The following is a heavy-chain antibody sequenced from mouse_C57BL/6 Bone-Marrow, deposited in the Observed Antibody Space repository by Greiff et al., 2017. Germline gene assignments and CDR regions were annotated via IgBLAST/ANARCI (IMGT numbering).Heavy chain of an antibody. CDR3: AISAPYYYGSSHWYFDV. Sequence: QVQLQQPGAELVKPGASVKVSCKASGYTFTSYWMHWVKQRPGQGLEWIGRIHPSDSDTNYNQKFKGKATLTVDKSSSTAYMQLSSLTSEDSAVYYWAISAPYYYGSSHWYFDVWGTGTTVTVSS. CDR1: GYTFTSYW. CDR2: IHPSDSDT. V-gene: IGHV1-74*01. J-gene: IGHJ1*03. D-gene: IGHD1-1*01.